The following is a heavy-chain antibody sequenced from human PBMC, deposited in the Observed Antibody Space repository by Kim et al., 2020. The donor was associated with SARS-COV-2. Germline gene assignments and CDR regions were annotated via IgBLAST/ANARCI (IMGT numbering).Heavy chain of an antibody. Sequence: ASVKVSCKASGYTFTSYFMHWVRQAPGQGLEWMGIINTSDGITKYAQKFQGRVTMTRDTSTSTVYMELSSLRSEDTAVYYCTKYSGRNPFDYWGQGTLVT. J-gene: IGHJ4*02. CDR1: GYTFTSYF. CDR3: TKYSGRNPFDY. CDR2: INTSDGIT. V-gene: IGHV1-46*01. D-gene: IGHD1-26*01.